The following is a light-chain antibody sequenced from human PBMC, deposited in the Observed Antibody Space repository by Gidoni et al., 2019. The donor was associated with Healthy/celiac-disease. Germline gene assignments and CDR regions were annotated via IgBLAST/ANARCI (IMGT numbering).Light chain of an antibody. J-gene: IGLJ2*01. CDR3: SSYTSSSTVV. Sequence: QSALTQPASVSGSPGQSITISCTGTSSDVGGYNYVSWYQQHPGKAPKLMIYEVSHRPSGVSNRFSGSKSGNTASLTISGLQAEDETDYYFSSYTSSSTVVFGGGTKLTVL. CDR2: EVS. CDR1: SSDVGGYNY. V-gene: IGLV2-14*01.